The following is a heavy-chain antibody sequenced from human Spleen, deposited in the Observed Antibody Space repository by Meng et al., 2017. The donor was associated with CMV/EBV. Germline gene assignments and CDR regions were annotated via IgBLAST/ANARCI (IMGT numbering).Heavy chain of an antibody. CDR3: ASSDGLDYDSSGYYLQDI. J-gene: IGHJ3*02. V-gene: IGHV1-8*01. CDR2: MNPNSSNT. Sequence: ASVKVSCKASGYTFTSYDINWVRQATGQGLEWMGWMNPNSSNTGYAQKFQGRVTMTRNTSISTAYMELSSLRSEDTAVYYCASSDGLDYDSSGYYLQDIWGQGTMVTVSS. D-gene: IGHD3-22*01. CDR1: GYTFTSYD.